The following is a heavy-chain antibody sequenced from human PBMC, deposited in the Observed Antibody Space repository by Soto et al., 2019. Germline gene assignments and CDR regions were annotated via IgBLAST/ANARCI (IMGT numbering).Heavy chain of an antibody. CDR2: ISYDGSNE. D-gene: IGHD2-2*01. CDR3: AKERMEQYQLLPFFDY. CDR1: GFTFSSYG. V-gene: IGHV3-30*18. Sequence: QVQLVESGGGVVQPGRSLRLSCAASGFTFSSYGMHWVRQAPGKGLEWVAVISYDGSNEYYADSVRGRFTISRDNSKNTLFLQMNSLRVEDTAVYYCAKERMEQYQLLPFFDYWGQGTVVTVSS. J-gene: IGHJ4*02.